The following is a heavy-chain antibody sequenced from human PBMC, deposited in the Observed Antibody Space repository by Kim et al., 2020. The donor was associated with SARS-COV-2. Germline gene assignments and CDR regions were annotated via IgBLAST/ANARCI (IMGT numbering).Heavy chain of an antibody. V-gene: IGHV3-23*01. Sequence: GGSLRLSCTGSGFTFSSYAMSWVRQAPGKGLEWVSAISGTGDSTYYGDSVKGRFAISRDNPKKTLFLQMNNLRSEDTAIYYCVREKTIIIEPAAGPRGSNWFDPWGQGALVAVSS. J-gene: IGHJ5*02. CDR1: GFTFSSYA. CDR2: ISGTGDST. CDR3: VREKTIIIEPAAGPRGSNWFDP. D-gene: IGHD2-2*01.